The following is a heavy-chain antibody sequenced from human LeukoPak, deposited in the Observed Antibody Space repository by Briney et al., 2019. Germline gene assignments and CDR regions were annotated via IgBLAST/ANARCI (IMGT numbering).Heavy chain of an antibody. CDR3: ASEGIGLYYFDY. CDR2: IYYSGST. CDR1: GGSISSGDYY. D-gene: IGHD2-21*01. V-gene: IGHV4-30-4*08. Sequence: SQTLSLTCTVSGGSISSGDYYWSWIRQPPGKGLEWIGYIYYSGSTNYNPSLKSRVTISVDTSKNQFSLKLSSVTAADTAVYYCASEGIGLYYFDYWGQGTLVTVSS. J-gene: IGHJ4*02.